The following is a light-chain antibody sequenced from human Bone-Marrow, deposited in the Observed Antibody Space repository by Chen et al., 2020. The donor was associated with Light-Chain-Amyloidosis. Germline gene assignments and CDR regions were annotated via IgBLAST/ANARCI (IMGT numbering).Light chain of an antibody. J-gene: IGLJ2*01. CDR1: DLPTKY. Sequence: SYELTPPPSVSVSPGQTARIPCSGDDLPTKYAYWYQQKPGQAPVLVIHRDTERPSGISERFSGCSSGTTATLTISGVQAEDEADYHCQSADSSGTYEVIFGGGTKLTVL. V-gene: IGLV3-25*03. CDR3: QSADSSGTYEVI. CDR2: RDT.